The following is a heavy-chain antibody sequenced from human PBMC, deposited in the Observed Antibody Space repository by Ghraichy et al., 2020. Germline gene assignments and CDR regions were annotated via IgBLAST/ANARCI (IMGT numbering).Heavy chain of an antibody. Sequence: GGSLRLSCAASGFSVTSNYMSWVRQAPAKGLEWVSVIRTAGTTSYADSVKGRFTISRDNANNMLYLHMNSLRAEDTAVYFCARERRHQDGYNHAFDIWGQGTMVTVCS. CDR2: IRTAGTT. J-gene: IGHJ3*02. CDR3: ARERRHQDGYNHAFDI. CDR1: GFSVTSNY. V-gene: IGHV3-53*01. D-gene: IGHD5-24*01.